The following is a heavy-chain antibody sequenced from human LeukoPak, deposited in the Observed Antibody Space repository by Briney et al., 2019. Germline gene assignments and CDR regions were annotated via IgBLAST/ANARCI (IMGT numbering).Heavy chain of an antibody. V-gene: IGHV1-3*01. CDR2: INAGNGNT. Sequence: ASVKVSCKASGYTFTSYAMHWVRQAPGQRLEWMGWINAGNGNTKYSQKFQGRVTITADESTSTAYMELSSLRSEDTAVYYCATSGYILNWFDPWGQGTLVTVSS. D-gene: IGHD3-22*01. J-gene: IGHJ5*02. CDR3: ATSGYILNWFDP. CDR1: GYTFTSYA.